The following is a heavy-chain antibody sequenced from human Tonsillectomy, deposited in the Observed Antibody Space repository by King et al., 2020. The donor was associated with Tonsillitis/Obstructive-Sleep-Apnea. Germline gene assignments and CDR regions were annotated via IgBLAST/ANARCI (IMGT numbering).Heavy chain of an antibody. D-gene: IGHD3-22*01. J-gene: IGHJ4*02. CDR2: INHIGST. CDR1: GGSFSGYY. Sequence: VQLQQWCAGLLKPSETLSLPCAGYGGSFSGYYWSWIRQPPGKGLEWIGVINHIGSTNTNPSLKSRVTISVDTSKNQFSLKLSSVTAADTAVYYCARFDSSGYYYDYWGQGTLVTVSS. V-gene: IGHV4-34*01. CDR3: ARFDSSGYYYDY.